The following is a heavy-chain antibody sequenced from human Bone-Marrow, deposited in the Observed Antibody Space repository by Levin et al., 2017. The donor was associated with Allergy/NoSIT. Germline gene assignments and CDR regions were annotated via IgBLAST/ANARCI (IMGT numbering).Heavy chain of an antibody. V-gene: IGHV1-69*13. J-gene: IGHJ4*02. CDR3: ARGTPATERVFDY. D-gene: IGHD2-2*01. CDR2: IIPSFGTP. CDR1: GGSFVSYA. Sequence: ASVKVSCKTSGGSFVSYAINWVRQAPGQGLEWMGGIIPSFGTPIYAPTFQDRVIITADESTRTAYMELSSLKSHDTAVYYCARGTPATERVFDYWGQGTLVTVSS.